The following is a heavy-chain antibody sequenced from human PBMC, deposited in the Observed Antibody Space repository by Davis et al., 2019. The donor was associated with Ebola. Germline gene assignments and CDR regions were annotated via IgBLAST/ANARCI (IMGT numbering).Heavy chain of an antibody. V-gene: IGHV1-8*01. CDR1: GYTFTNYD. J-gene: IGHJ4*02. D-gene: IGHD3-9*01. CDR3: SRGPTGYVPYYFDY. CDR2: MNPNSGNT. Sequence: ASVKVSCKTSGYTFTNYDINWVRQATGQGLEWMGWMNPNSGNTGYAQKFQGRVTMTRNTSISTAYMELNSLRSEDTAVYYCSRGPTGYVPYYFDYWGQGTLVTASS.